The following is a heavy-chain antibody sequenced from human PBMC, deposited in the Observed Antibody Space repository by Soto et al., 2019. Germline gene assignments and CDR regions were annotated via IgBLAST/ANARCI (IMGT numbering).Heavy chain of an antibody. V-gene: IGHV1-69*02. CDR2: IIPILGIA. D-gene: IGHD6-13*01. Sequence: QVQLVQSGAEVKKPGSSVKVSCKASGGTFSSYTISWVRQAPGQGLEWMGRIIPILGIANYAQKFQGRVTITADKSTSTAYMELSSLRSEDTAVYYCVRLLVLDYYYGMDVWGQGTTVTVSS. J-gene: IGHJ6*02. CDR1: GGTFSSYT. CDR3: VRLLVLDYYYGMDV.